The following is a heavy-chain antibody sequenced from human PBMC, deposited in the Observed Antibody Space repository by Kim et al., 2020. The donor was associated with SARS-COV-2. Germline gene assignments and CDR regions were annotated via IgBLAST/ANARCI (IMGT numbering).Heavy chain of an antibody. D-gene: IGHD3-22*01. J-gene: IGHJ2*01. CDR2: SSPSSTYT. V-gene: IGHV3-11*05. CDR3: ARDLSERYYDSSGYYPWYFDL. CDR1: GFTFSDYY. Sequence: GGSLRLSCAASGFTFSDYYMTWIRQAPGKGLEWVSYSSPSSTYTNYADSLNGRFTISRDNAKNSLYLQMNSLRAEDTAVYYCARDLSERYYDSSGYYPWYFDLWGRGTLVTVSS.